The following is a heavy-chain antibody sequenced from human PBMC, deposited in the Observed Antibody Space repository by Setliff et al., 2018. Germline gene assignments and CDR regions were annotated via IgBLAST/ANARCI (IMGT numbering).Heavy chain of an antibody. D-gene: IGHD1-1*01. CDR1: GGSISSGGYY. CDR2: IYYSGRT. J-gene: IGHJ6*03. V-gene: IGHV4-31*03. CDR3: ARGAPQRSSFDSRYMDV. Sequence: SETLSLTCTVSGGSISSGGYYWSWIRQHPGKGLEWIGYIYYSGRTKYIPSLKSRVTISIHMSWNQFSLRLSSLTAADTAVYYCARGAPQRSSFDSRYMDVWDKGATVTVSS.